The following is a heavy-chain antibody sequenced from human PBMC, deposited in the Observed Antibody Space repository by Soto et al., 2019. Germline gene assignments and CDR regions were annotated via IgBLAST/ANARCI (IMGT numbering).Heavy chain of an antibody. D-gene: IGHD2-15*01. Sequence: SETLSLTCAVSGGSISSSNWWGWVRQPPGKGLEWIGEIYHSGSTNYNPSLKSRVTISVDKSKNQFSLKLSSVTAADTAVYYCARDRDCSGGSCHLGFDPWGQGTLVTVSS. J-gene: IGHJ5*02. CDR3: ARDRDCSGGSCHLGFDP. CDR1: GGSISSSNW. CDR2: IYHSGST. V-gene: IGHV4-4*02.